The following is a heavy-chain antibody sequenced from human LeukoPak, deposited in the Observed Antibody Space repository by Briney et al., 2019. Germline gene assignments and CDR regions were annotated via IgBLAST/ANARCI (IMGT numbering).Heavy chain of an antibody. D-gene: IGHD1-26*01. J-gene: IGHJ4*02. CDR3: ARDSGSPRAIDY. CDR1: GGSISSSSYY. CDR2: INHSGST. Sequence: SETLSLTCTVSGGSISSSSYYWGWIRQPPGKGLEWIGEINHSGSTNYNPSLKSRVTISVDTSKNQFSLRLSSVTAADTAVYYCARDSGSPRAIDYWGQGTLVTVSS. V-gene: IGHV4-39*07.